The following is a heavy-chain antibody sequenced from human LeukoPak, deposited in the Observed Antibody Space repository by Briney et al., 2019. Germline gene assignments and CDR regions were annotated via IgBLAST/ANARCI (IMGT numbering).Heavy chain of an antibody. J-gene: IGHJ4*02. CDR1: GFTFSSYW. Sequence: GGSLRLSCAASGFTFSSYWMSWVRQAPGKGLEWVANIKHDGSEKYYVDSVKGRFTISRDNPKTSLYLQMNSLRAEDTAVYYCAREGVSRELRYWGQGTLVTVSS. CDR3: AREGVSRELRY. V-gene: IGHV3-7*01. D-gene: IGHD1-26*01. CDR2: IKHDGSEK.